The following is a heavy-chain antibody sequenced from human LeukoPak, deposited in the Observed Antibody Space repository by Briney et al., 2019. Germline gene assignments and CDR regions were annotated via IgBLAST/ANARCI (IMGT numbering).Heavy chain of an antibody. Sequence: SETLSLTCAVYGGSFSGYYWSWIRQPPGKGLEWIGEINHSGSTNYNPSLRSRVTISVDTSKNQFSLKLSSVTAADKAVYYCARLGPNYDILTGYPMKHYYYYGMDVWGQGTTVTVSS. D-gene: IGHD3-9*01. V-gene: IGHV4-34*01. J-gene: IGHJ6*02. CDR2: INHSGST. CDR1: GGSFSGYY. CDR3: ARLGPNYDILTGYPMKHYYYYGMDV.